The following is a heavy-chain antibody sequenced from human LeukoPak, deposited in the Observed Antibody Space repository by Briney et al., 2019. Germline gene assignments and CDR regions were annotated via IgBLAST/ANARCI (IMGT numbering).Heavy chain of an antibody. J-gene: IGHJ4*02. CDR2: INHSGST. CDR3: AKDRDSSSLSYYFDY. Sequence: SETLSLTCAVYGGSFSGYYWSWIRQPPGKGLEWIGEINHSGSTNYNPSLKSRVTISVDTSKNQFSLKLSSVTAADTAVYYCAKDRDSSSLSYYFDYWGQGTLVTVSS. D-gene: IGHD6-13*01. V-gene: IGHV4-34*01. CDR1: GGSFSGYY.